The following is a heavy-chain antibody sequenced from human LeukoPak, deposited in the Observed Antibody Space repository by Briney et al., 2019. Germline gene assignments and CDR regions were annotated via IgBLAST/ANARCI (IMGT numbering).Heavy chain of an antibody. J-gene: IGHJ4*02. V-gene: IGHV3-23*01. D-gene: IGHD4-17*01. CDR2: ISGSGGST. CDR1: GFTFSSYG. Sequence: PGGILRLSCAASGFTFSSYGMSWVRQAPGKGLEWVSAISGSGGSTYYADSVKGRFTISRDNSKNTLYLQMNSLRAEDTAVYYCAKDVLRYGDYGPTDYWGQGTLVTVSS. CDR3: AKDVLRYGDYGPTDY.